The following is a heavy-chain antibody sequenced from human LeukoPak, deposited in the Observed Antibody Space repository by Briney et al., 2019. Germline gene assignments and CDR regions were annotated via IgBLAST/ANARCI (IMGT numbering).Heavy chain of an antibody. CDR1: GGTFSTSA. Sequence: ASVQVSCKTSGGTFSTSAITWVRQAPGQGLEWMGRIIPVLNITTYPQRFQGRVTITADTSTSTVYMELSSLRSEETAVYYCARDQGLTAPPPYGLDVWGQGTTVIVSS. J-gene: IGHJ6*02. CDR2: IIPVLNIT. CDR3: ARDQGLTAPPPYGLDV. D-gene: IGHD5-18*01. V-gene: IGHV1-69*04.